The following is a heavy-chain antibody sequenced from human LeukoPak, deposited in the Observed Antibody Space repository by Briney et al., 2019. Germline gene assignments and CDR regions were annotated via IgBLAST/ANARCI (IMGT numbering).Heavy chain of an antibody. CDR1: GGSISSGGYY. D-gene: IGHD3-22*01. V-gene: IGHV4-30-2*01. J-gene: IGHJ4*02. CDR3: ARSFMIVVYFDY. CDR2: IYHSGST. Sequence: SQTLSLTCTVSGGSISSGGYYWSWIRQPPGKGLEWIGYIYHSGSTYYNPSLKSRVTISVDRSKNQFSLKLSSATAADTAVYYCARSFMIVVYFDYWGQGTLVTVSS.